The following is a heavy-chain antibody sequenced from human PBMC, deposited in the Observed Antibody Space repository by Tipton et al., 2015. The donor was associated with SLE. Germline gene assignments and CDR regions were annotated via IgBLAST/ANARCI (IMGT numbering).Heavy chain of an antibody. D-gene: IGHD2-15*01. CDR1: GYTFTKYD. CDR3: AGGATGISSLRRWLSYSIDLDV. V-gene: IGHV1-18*01. Sequence: QSGAEVKKPGASVKISCKDSGYTFTKYDINWVRQAPGQGLEWLGWFSAHNGKTYFAQKFRDRVTMTTDTSTTTVYMELRGLRSDDTAVYFCAGGATGISSLRRWLSYSIDLDVWGRWYTVTVSS. J-gene: IGHJ6*04. CDR2: FSAHNGKT.